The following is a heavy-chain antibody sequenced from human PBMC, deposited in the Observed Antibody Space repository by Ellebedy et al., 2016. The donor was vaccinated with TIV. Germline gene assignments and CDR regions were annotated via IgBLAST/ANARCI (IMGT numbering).Heavy chain of an antibody. V-gene: IGHV4-38-2*02. Sequence: MPSETLSLTCNVSGYFISSGHYWGWIRQAPGKGLEWIGSIHHSGSTYYNSSLESRVTISVDTSKNQFSLKLTSVTAADTAVDYCARGYCSGGSCGYFDYWGQGTLVTVSS. D-gene: IGHD2-15*01. CDR3: ARGYCSGGSCGYFDY. CDR1: GYFISSGHY. J-gene: IGHJ4*02. CDR2: IHHSGST.